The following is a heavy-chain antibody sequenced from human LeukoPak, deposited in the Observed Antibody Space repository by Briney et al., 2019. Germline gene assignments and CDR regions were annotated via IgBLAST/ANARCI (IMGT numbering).Heavy chain of an antibody. CDR1: DDSISDYY. D-gene: IGHD3-16*01. CDR2: FYNSGRS. Sequence: SETLSPTCTVSDDSISDYYRGWIRQPPGKGLEWIRYFYNSGRSTYNPSLKSRVTISADTSKNHFSLKLNSVTTADTAVYYCTRGAGWLIDYWGQGILVTVSS. V-gene: IGHV4-59*01. J-gene: IGHJ4*02. CDR3: TRGAGWLIDY.